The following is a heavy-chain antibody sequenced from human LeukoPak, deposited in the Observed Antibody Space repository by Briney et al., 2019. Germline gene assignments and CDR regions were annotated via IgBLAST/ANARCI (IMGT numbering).Heavy chain of an antibody. J-gene: IGHJ5*02. CDR3: ARSTPDFWSGYSANWFDP. CDR2: ISSSGSTI. D-gene: IGHD3-3*01. CDR1: GFTFSDYY. Sequence: GGSLRLSCAASGFTFSDYYMSWIRQAPGKGPEWVSYISSSGSTIYYADSVKGRFTISRDNAKNSLCLQMNSLRAEDTAVYYCARSTPDFWSGYSANWFDPWGQGTLVTVSS. V-gene: IGHV3-11*04.